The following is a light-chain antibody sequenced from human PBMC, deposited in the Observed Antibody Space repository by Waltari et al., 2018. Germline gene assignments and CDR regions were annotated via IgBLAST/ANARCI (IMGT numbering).Light chain of an antibody. CDR1: QRIDRY. V-gene: IGKV1-39*01. CDR3: QHSYSPPYT. J-gene: IGKJ2*01. CDR2: AAS. Sequence: DIQMTQSPSSLSASVGDSVPITCRASQRIDRYLNWYQHKPPNAPKLLIYAASRLQSGVPSRFSGSGSGTDFTLTITSLQPDDFATYYCQHSYSPPYTFGQGTRLEIK.